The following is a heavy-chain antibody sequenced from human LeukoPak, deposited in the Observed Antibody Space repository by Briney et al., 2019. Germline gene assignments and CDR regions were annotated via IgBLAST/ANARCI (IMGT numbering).Heavy chain of an antibody. V-gene: IGHV3-23*01. J-gene: IGHJ4*02. Sequence: PGGSLGLSCAASGFTFSSYAMSWVRQAPGKGLEWVSAISGSGGSTYYADSVKGRFTISRDNSKNTLYLQMNSLRAEDTAVYYCAKDEFRTLYSSGWYAGWGQGTLVTVSS. CDR2: ISGSGGST. D-gene: IGHD6-19*01. CDR3: AKDEFRTLYSSGWYAG. CDR1: GFTFSSYA.